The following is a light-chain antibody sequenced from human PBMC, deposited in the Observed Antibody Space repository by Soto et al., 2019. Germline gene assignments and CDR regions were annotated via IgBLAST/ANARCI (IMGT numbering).Light chain of an antibody. V-gene: IGLV1-51*01. CDR3: GTWDNSLSAV. CDR1: SSNIGSNY. CDR2: DNG. Sequence: QAVVTQPPSVSAAPGQTVTISCSGSSSNIGSNYVSWYQQLPGTAPKILIYDNGKRPAGIPDRFSGAQSGTSATPGITGLQPGDEDDYYCGTWDNSLSAVFGGGTKVTVL. J-gene: IGLJ2*01.